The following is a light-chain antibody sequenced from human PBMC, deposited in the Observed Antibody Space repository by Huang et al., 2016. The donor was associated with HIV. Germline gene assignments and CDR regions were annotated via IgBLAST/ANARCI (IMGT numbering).Light chain of an antibody. CDR2: GAS. J-gene: IGKJ4*01. Sequence: EIVLTQSPATLSVTPGEGVTLSCRASQPIASDLAWYQHRLGQSPKLLNYGASTRATGIPPRFSGSGSGSDFTRSITDLQSEDFGLYYCQQYHSWSPLTFGGETKVEIK. CDR1: QPIASD. CDR3: QQYHSWSPLT. V-gene: IGKV3-15*01.